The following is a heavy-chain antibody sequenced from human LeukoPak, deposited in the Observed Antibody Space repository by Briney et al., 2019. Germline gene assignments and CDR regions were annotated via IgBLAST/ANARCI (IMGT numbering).Heavy chain of an antibody. CDR1: GFTFSSNG. D-gene: IGHD3-10*01. J-gene: IGHJ4*02. V-gene: IGHV3-33*06. Sequence: GGSLRLSCAASGFTFSSNGMHWVRQAPGKGLEWVAVIWYDGSNKYYAGSVKGRFTISRDNSKNTLYLQMNSLRAEDTAVYYCAKGGGTATMVRGVIIGDYFDYWGQGTLVTVSS. CDR3: AKGGGTATMVRGVIIGDYFDY. CDR2: IWYDGSNK.